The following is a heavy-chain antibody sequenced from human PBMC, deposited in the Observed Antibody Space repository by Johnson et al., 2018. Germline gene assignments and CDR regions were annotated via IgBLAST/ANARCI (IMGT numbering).Heavy chain of an antibody. CDR3: AKDWRATMPSYYYVMDF. CDR1: GFTFSSYG. J-gene: IGHJ6*02. Sequence: QVQLVESGGGVVQPGRSLRLSCAASGFTFSSYGMHWVRQAPGKGLEWVAVISYDGSNKYYADSVKGRFTISRDNSKKKLYLQMNSLRAEDTAVYYCAKDWRATMPSYYYVMDFGGQGTTVTVSS. CDR2: ISYDGSNK. V-gene: IGHV3-30*18. D-gene: IGHD5-12*01.